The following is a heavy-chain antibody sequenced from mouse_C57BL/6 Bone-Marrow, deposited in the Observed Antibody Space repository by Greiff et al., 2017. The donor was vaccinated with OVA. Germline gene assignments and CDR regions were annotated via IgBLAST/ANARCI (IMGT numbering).Heavy chain of an antibody. V-gene: IGHV5-17*01. D-gene: IGHD1-1*01. J-gene: IGHJ4*01. CDR2: ISSGSSTI. CDR3: ARPLYYYGPYYAMDY. Sequence: EVMLVESGGGLVKPGGSLKLSCAASGFTFSDYGMHWVRQAPEKGLEWVAYISSGSSTIYYADTVKGRFTISRDNAKNTLFLQMTSLRSEDTAMYYCARPLYYYGPYYAMDYWGQGTSVTVSS. CDR1: GFTFSDYG.